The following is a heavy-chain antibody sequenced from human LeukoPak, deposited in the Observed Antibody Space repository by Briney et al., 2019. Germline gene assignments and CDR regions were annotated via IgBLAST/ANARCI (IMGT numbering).Heavy chain of an antibody. V-gene: IGHV3-48*04. Sequence: GGSLRLSCAASGFTFRSYGMSWVRQAPGKGLEWVSYISSSGSTIYYADSVKGRFTISRDNAKNSLYLQMNSLRAEDTAVYYCARDYVTMVRGVIPYWGQGTLVTVSS. CDR3: ARDYVTMVRGVIPY. D-gene: IGHD3-10*01. CDR2: ISSSGSTI. J-gene: IGHJ4*02. CDR1: GFTFRSYG.